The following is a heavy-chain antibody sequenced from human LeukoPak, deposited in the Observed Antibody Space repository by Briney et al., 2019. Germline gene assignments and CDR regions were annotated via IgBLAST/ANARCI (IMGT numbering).Heavy chain of an antibody. CDR3: ARADVSSGWHFDY. J-gene: IGHJ4*02. CDR2: ISSSSSYI. V-gene: IGHV3-21*01. CDR1: GFTFSSYS. D-gene: IGHD6-19*01. Sequence: PGGSLRLSCAASGFTFSSYSMNWVRQAPGKGLEWVSSISSSSSYIYYADSVKGRFTISRDNAKNSLYLQMNSLRAEDTAVYYCARADVSSGWHFDYWGQGTLVTVSS.